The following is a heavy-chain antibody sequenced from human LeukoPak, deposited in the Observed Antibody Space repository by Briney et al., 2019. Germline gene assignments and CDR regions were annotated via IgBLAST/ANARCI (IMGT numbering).Heavy chain of an antibody. J-gene: IGHJ3*02. Sequence: ASVKVSCKASGGTFSSYAISWVRQAPGQGLEWMGGIIPIFGTANYAQKFQGRVTITADKSTSTAYMELSSLRSEDTAVYYCARDGGGYSYGFGAFDIWGQGTMVTVSS. V-gene: IGHV1-69*06. CDR2: IIPIFGTA. CDR1: GGTFSSYA. D-gene: IGHD5-18*01. CDR3: ARDGGGYSYGFGAFDI.